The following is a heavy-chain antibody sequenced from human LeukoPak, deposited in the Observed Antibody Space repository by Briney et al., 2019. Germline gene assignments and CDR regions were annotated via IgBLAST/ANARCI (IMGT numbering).Heavy chain of an antibody. CDR3: AKENGWGKTNWFDP. D-gene: IGHD3-10*01. J-gene: IGHJ5*02. CDR2: ISGSGGST. CDR1: GFTFSSYA. V-gene: IGHV3-23*01. Sequence: GGSLRLSCAASGFTFSSYAMRWVRQAPGKGLEWVSGISGSGGSTYYADSVKGRFTISRDKSKNTLYLQMNSLRAEDTAVYYCAKENGWGKTNWFDPWGQGTLVTVSS.